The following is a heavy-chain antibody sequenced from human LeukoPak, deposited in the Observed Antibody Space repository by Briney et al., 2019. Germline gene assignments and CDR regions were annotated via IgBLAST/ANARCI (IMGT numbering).Heavy chain of an antibody. Sequence: GASVKVSCKASGYTFTSYGISWVRQAPGQGLEWMGWISAYNANTNYAQKLQGRVTMTTDTSTSTAYMELRSLRSDDTAVYYCAGGPLNYGDYPYADYWGQGTLVTVSS. CDR3: AGGPLNYGDYPYADY. CDR2: ISAYNANT. J-gene: IGHJ4*02. CDR1: GYTFTSYG. D-gene: IGHD4-17*01. V-gene: IGHV1-18*04.